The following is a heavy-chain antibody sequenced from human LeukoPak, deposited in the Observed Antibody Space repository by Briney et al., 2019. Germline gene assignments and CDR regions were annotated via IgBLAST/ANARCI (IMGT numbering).Heavy chain of an antibody. D-gene: IGHD3-22*01. CDR2: INPSGGST. CDR1: GYTFTSYY. J-gene: IGHJ4*02. CDR3: ARGLEYYDSSGYSYYFDY. V-gene: IGHV1-46*01. Sequence: EASVKVSCKASGYTFTSYYMHWVRQAPGQGLEWMGIINPSGGSTSYAQKFQGRVTMTRDTSTSTVYMELSSLRSEDTAVYYCARGLEYYDSSGYSYYFDYWGQGTLVTVSS.